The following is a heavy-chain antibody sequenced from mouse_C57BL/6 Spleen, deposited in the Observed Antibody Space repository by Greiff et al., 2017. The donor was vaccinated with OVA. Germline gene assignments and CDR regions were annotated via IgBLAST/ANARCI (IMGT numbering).Heavy chain of an antibody. J-gene: IGHJ4*01. CDR2: ISSGGSYT. D-gene: IGHD1-1*01. Sequence: EVKLQESGGDLVKPGGSLKLSCAASGFTFSSYGMSWVRQTPDKRLEWVATISSGGSYTYYPDSVKGRFTISRDNAKNTLYLQMSSLKSEDTAMYYCARLLPHYYAMDYWGQGTSVTVSS. CDR1: GFTFSSYG. CDR3: ARLLPHYYAMDY. V-gene: IGHV5-6*01.